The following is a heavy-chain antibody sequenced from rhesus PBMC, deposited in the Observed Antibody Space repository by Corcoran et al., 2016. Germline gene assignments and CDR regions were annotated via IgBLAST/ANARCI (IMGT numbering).Heavy chain of an antibody. D-gene: IGHD6-13*01. CDR2: INHSNGNT. CDR3: ARGSSWSEH. Sequence: QVQLVQSGAEVKTPGASVTPSCKASGYTFTSYYIHWVRQAPEQVLDWMGWINHSNGNTGYAQKFQGRVTMTRDTSTSTAYMELNSLRSEDTAVYYCARGSSWSEHWGQGVLVTVSS. J-gene: IGHJ4*01. CDR1: GYTFTSYY. V-gene: IGHV1S9*01.